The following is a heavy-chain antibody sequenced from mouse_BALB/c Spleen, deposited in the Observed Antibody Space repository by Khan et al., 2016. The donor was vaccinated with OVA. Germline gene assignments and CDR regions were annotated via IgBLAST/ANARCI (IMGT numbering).Heavy chain of an antibody. V-gene: IGHV1S137*01. CDR3: ARSHSGFAY. CDR1: GYTFTDYA. J-gene: IGHJ3*01. CDR2: ISTYYGDA. Sequence: QVQLQQSGAELVRPGVSVKISCKGSGYTFTDYAMHWVKQRHAKSLEWIGVISTYYGDANYNQKFKGKATMTVDKSSSTAYMELARLTSEDSASYYWARSHSGFAYWGQGTLVTVS.